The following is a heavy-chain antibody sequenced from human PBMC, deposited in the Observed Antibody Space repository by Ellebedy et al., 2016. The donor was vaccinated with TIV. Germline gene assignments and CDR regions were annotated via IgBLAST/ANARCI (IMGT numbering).Heavy chain of an antibody. D-gene: IGHD2-2*01. CDR1: GFTFSSYA. Sequence: GESLKISXAASGFTFSSYAMIWVRQAPGKGLEWVSSISGTGFTTYYADSVKGRFTISRDTSKNTLFLQMNSLRADDTALYYCAKEREEIVPAAHFDHWGWGTLVTVSS. J-gene: IGHJ4*02. V-gene: IGHV3-23*01. CDR2: ISGTGFTT. CDR3: AKEREEIVPAAHFDH.